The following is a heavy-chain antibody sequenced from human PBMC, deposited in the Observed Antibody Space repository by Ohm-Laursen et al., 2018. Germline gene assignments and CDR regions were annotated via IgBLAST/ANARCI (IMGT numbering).Heavy chain of an antibody. V-gene: IGHV3-53*01. D-gene: IGHD4-17*01. CDR2: IYSGGST. J-gene: IGHJ3*02. Sequence: SLRLSCAASPLSFSGDSMNWVRQAPGKGLEWVSVIYSGGSTYYADSVKGRFTISRDNSKNTLYLQMNSLRVEDTAVYYCARVGTSKTTANAYEIWGHGTMVTVSS. CDR3: ARVGTSKTTANAYEI. CDR1: PLSFSGDS.